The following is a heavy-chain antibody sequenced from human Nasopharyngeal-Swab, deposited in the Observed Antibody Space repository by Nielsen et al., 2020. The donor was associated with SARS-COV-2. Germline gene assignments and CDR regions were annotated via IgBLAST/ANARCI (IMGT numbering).Heavy chain of an antibody. Sequence: SETLSLTCTVSGGPISSSNYYWGWIRQPPGKGLEWIGSIHYSGNTYYNPSLKSRITISVDTSKNQFSLNLNSVTAADTAVYYCARVRKWLQLPGAYWYFDLWGRGTLVTVSS. D-gene: IGHD5-24*01. J-gene: IGHJ2*01. V-gene: IGHV4-39*07. CDR3: ARVRKWLQLPGAYWYFDL. CDR2: IHYSGNT. CDR1: GGPISSSNYY.